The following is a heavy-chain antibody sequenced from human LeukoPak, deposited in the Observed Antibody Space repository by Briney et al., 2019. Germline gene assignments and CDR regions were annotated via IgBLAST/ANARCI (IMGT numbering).Heavy chain of an antibody. J-gene: IGHJ6*03. CDR2: IYYSGST. Sequence: SETLSLTCTVSGGSISSSSYYWGWIRQPPGKGLEWIGSIYYSGSTYYNPSLKSRVTISVDTSKNQYSLKLSSVTAADTAVYYCARERRQNYYGSGTPSHYYYYYMDVWGKGTTVTISS. V-gene: IGHV4-39*07. CDR1: GGSISSSSYY. CDR3: ARERRQNYYGSGTPSHYYYYYMDV. D-gene: IGHD3-10*01.